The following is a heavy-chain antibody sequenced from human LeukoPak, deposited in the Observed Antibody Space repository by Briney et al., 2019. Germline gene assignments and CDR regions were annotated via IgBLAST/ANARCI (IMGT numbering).Heavy chain of an antibody. CDR2: IIPIFGTA. CDR1: GGTFSSYA. J-gene: IGHJ5*02. CDR3: ARDNSVRDEAWWFNP. Sequence: SVKVSCRASGGTFSSYAISWVRQAPGQGLEWMGGIIPIFGTANYAQKFQGRVTITADESTSTAYMELSSLRSEDTAVYYCARDNSVRDEAWWFNPWGQGTLVTVSS. D-gene: IGHD5-24*01. V-gene: IGHV1-69*13.